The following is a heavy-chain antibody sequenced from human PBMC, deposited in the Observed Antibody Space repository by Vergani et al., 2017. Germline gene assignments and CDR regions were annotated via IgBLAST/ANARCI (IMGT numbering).Heavy chain of an antibody. V-gene: IGHV4-38-2*01. D-gene: IGHD5-18*01. CDR3: ASGVTAYYFDY. CDR2: IYHSGST. Sequence: QVQMQESGPGLVKTSETLSLTCSASGYSISSGYYWGWIRQPPGKGLEWIGSIYHSGSTYYNPSLKSRVTISVDTSKNQFSLKLSSVTAADTAVYYCASGVTAYYFDYWGQGTLVTVSS. J-gene: IGHJ4*02. CDR1: GYSISSGYY.